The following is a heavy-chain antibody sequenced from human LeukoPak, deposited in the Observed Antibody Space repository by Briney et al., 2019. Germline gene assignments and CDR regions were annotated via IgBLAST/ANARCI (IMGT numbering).Heavy chain of an antibody. Sequence: PSETLSLTCTVSGGSISTTSYYWDWVRQPPGKGLEWIGSIYYSGTTYYNPSLKSRVTISVDTSKNQFSLKLSSVTAADTAVYYCARTRFLEWLLEYYFDYWGQGTLVTVSS. D-gene: IGHD3-3*01. CDR3: ARTRFLEWLLEYYFDY. CDR1: GGSISTTSYY. V-gene: IGHV4-39*07. CDR2: IYYSGTT. J-gene: IGHJ4*02.